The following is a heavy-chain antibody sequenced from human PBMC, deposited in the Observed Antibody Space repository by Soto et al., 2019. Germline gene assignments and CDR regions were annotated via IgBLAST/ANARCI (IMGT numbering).Heavy chain of an antibody. CDR1: GCPFNAHG. D-gene: IGHD2-15*01. V-gene: IGHV1-18*04. CDR3: ASGVPYDGCNGFYAQYNGLDG. Sequence: XSVNVSCRTSGCPFNAHGNRLVRSNTGQGLEWLGCISPYNGETNYEEKLQERVTMTAETCTSIAHLELRSLRSDDKALYYCASGVPYDGCNGFYAQYNGLDGWGQGTTVIASS. J-gene: IGHJ6*02. CDR2: ISPYNGET.